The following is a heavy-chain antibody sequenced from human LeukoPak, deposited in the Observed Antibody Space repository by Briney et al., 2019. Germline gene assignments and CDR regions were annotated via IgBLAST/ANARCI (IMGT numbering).Heavy chain of an antibody. D-gene: IGHD6-13*01. CDR1: GFTFDDYS. CDR3: AREQQPFYYYMDV. Sequence: GGSLRLSCAASGFTFDDYSMHWVRQPPGKGLEWVSGINWNGGSTGYADSVKGRFTISRDNAKNSLYLQMNSLRAEDTALYYCAREQQPFYYYMDVWGKGTTVTVSS. V-gene: IGHV3-20*04. CDR2: INWNGGST. J-gene: IGHJ6*03.